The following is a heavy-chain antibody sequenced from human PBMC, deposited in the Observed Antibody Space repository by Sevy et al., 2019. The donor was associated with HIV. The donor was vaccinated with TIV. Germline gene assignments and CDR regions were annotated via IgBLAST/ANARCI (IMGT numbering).Heavy chain of an antibody. Sequence: ASVKVSCKASGYTFTSYGISWVRQAPGQGLEWMGWISAYNGNTNYAQKLQGRVTMTTDTSTSTDSMELRSLRSDDTAAYYCARARGIAVPTPYFDYWGQGTLVTVSS. V-gene: IGHV1-18*01. CDR2: ISAYNGNT. CDR1: GYTFTSYG. J-gene: IGHJ4*02. CDR3: ARARGIAVPTPYFDY. D-gene: IGHD6-19*01.